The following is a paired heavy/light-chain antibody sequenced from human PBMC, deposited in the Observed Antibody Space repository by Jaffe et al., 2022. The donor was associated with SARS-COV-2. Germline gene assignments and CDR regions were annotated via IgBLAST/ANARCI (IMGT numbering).Heavy chain of an antibody. CDR2: SSGSGGST. Sequence: EVQLVESGGGLVQPGGSLRLSCAASGFTFSRYAMNWVRQVAGKGLEWVSVSSGSGGSTYYADSVKGRFTISRDNSKNTLYLQMNSLRAEDTAVYYCAKVSDSSGYYWYAFDIWGQGAMVTVSS. CDR3: AKVSDSSGYYWYAFDI. V-gene: IGHV3-23*04. D-gene: IGHD3-22*01. CDR1: GFTFSRYA. J-gene: IGHJ3*02.
Light chain of an antibody. Sequence: EIVLAQSPGTLSLSSGERATLSCRASQSVSSSYLAWYQQKPGQAPRLLIYGASSRATGIPDRFSGSGSGTDFTLTISRLEPEDFAVYYCQQYGSSPLTFGGGTKVEIK. CDR1: QSVSSSY. V-gene: IGKV3-20*01. J-gene: IGKJ4*01. CDR3: QQYGSSPLT. CDR2: GAS.